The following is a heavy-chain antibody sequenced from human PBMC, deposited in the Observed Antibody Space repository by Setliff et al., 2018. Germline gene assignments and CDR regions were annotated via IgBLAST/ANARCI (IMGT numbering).Heavy chain of an antibody. J-gene: IGHJ6*03. CDR3: VREGVDSRSSTDYRYYMDV. CDR2: TIPIFGTT. D-gene: IGHD3-22*01. V-gene: IGHV1-69*05. CDR1: GGTFSSYG. Sequence: SVKVSCRASGGTFSSYGISWVRQAPGQGLEWMGGTIPIFGTTDYAQKFQGRVTIITDESTSTAFMQLSSLRSEDTAVYYCVREGVDSRSSTDYRYYMDVWGKGTTVTVSS.